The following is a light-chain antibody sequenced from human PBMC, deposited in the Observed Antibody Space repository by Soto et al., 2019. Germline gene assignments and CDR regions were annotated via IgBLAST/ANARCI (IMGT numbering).Light chain of an antibody. Sequence: DIQMTQSPSTLSASIGDRVTITCRASQSISSWLAWYQQKPGKAPKPLIYKASTLRSGVPSRFSGSGSGTEFTLTISSLQPDDFATYYCQHYKSYPYTFGQGTKVEI. V-gene: IGKV1-5*03. J-gene: IGKJ2*01. CDR1: QSISSW. CDR3: QHYKSYPYT. CDR2: KAS.